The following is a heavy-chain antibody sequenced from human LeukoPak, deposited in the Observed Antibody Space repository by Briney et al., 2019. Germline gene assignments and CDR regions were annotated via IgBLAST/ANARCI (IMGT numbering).Heavy chain of an antibody. CDR2: IYHSGST. CDR3: ARDLGSGWKGIDY. Sequence: SGTLSLTCAVSGGSISSSNWWSWVRQPPGKGLEWIGEIYHSGSTNYNPSLKSRVTISVDKSKNQFSLKLSSVTAADTAVYYCARDLGSGWKGIDYWGQGTLVTVSS. CDR1: GGSISSSNW. J-gene: IGHJ4*02. D-gene: IGHD6-19*01. V-gene: IGHV4-4*02.